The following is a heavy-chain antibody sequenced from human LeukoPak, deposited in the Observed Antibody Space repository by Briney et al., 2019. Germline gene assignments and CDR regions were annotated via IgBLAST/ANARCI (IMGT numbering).Heavy chain of an antibody. CDR2: IKQDGSDK. CDR3: ARAYGNFDY. Sequence: TGGSLRLSCAASGFTFSNYWMTWVRQAPGKGLEWVANIKQDGSDKYFVDSVKGRFTVSRDNAKNSLYLQMSSLRAEDTAAYYCARAYGNFDYWGQGTLVTVSS. CDR1: GFTFSNYW. V-gene: IGHV3-7*04. D-gene: IGHD3-10*01. J-gene: IGHJ4*02.